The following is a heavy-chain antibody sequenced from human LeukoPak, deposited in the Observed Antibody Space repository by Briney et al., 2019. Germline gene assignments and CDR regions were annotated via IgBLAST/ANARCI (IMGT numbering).Heavy chain of an antibody. CDR3: ARDKGCSSTSCYVYYYYGMDV. CDR2: ISAYNDNT. Sequence: ASVKVSCKASGYTFTSYGISWVRQAPGQGLEWMGWISAYNDNTNYAQKLQGRVTMTTDTSTSTAYMELRSLRSDDTAVYYCARDKGCSSTSCYVYYYYGMDVWGQGTTVAVSS. D-gene: IGHD2-2*01. CDR1: GYTFTSYG. J-gene: IGHJ6*02. V-gene: IGHV1-18*01.